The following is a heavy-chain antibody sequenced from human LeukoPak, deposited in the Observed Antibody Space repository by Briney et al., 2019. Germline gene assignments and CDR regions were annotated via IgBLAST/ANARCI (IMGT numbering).Heavy chain of an antibody. CDR1: GFTFRNYG. V-gene: IGHV3-30*02. J-gene: IGHJ6*03. D-gene: IGHD2-8*02. CDR3: AKDPGASVPGFYMDV. CDR2: IWSDGNNK. Sequence: TGGSLRLSCAASGFTFRNYGMHWVRQATGKGLEWVSFIWSDGNNKFYADSVKVRFTISRDNSKNMLYLQMDSLRPEDTAVFYCAKDPGASVPGFYMDVWGKGTTVTVSS.